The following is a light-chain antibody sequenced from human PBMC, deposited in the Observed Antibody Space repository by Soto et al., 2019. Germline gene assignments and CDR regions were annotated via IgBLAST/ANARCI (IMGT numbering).Light chain of an antibody. J-gene: IGKJ1*01. Sequence: DIQMTQSPSTLSASVGDRVTITCRASQSISSWLAWYQQKPGKAPKLLIYDASSLESGVQSRFSGSGSGTEFTLTISSLQPDDFATYYCQKYNSYWTLAQGTKVDIK. CDR2: DAS. V-gene: IGKV1-5*01. CDR1: QSISSW. CDR3: QKYNSYWT.